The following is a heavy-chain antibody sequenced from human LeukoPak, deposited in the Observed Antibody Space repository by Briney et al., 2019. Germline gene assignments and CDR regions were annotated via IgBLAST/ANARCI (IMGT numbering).Heavy chain of an antibody. CDR2: ISGSGGST. CDR3: AKLVPNWNYFDY. V-gene: IGHV3-23*01. CDR1: GFTFSSDG. Sequence: GGSLRLSCAASGFTFSSDGMSWVRQAPGKGLEWVSRISGSGGSTYYADSVKGRFTISRDNSKNTLYLQMNSLRAEDTAVYYCAKLVPNWNYFDYWGQGTLVTVSS. J-gene: IGHJ4*02. D-gene: IGHD1-1*01.